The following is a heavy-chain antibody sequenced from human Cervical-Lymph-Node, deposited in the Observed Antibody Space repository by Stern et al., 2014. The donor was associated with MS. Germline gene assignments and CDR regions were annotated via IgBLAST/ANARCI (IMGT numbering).Heavy chain of an antibody. CDR3: AKDSSDWYPGNFDY. D-gene: IGHD6-19*01. J-gene: IGHJ4*02. CDR2: IVGSGGST. CDR1: GFTFSSYA. V-gene: IGHV3-23*04. Sequence: EDQLVESGGGLEQPGGSLRLSCAASGFTFSSYAMNWVRQAPGKGLEWVSSIVGSGGSTYYADSVKGRFTVSRDNSKNTVYLQMNSLRAEDTAVYYCAKDSSDWYPGNFDYWGQGTLVTVSS.